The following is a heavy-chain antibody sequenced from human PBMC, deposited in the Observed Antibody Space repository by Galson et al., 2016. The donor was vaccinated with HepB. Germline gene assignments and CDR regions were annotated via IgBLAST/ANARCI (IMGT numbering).Heavy chain of an antibody. D-gene: IGHD3-10*01. CDR1: NDSITSIYW. CDR2: IYHSGTT. V-gene: IGHV4-4*02. J-gene: IGHJ4*02. Sequence: SETLSLTCAVFNDSITSIYWWNWVRQTPGKGLEWIGEIYHSGTTNYNPSLKSRGTISIDKSKNQFSLKLTSVTAADTAVYYCARWREDYQGSGRTFDYWGQGTLVTVSS. CDR3: ARWREDYQGSGRTFDY.